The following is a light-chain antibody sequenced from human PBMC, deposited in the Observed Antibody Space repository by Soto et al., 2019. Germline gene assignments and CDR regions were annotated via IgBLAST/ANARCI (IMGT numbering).Light chain of an antibody. Sequence: DIQLTQSPSFLSTSVGDRVTITCRASQGISSFLAWYQQKPGKAPKLLIHHAASTLHTGVPSRFSGSGSGTEFTLTISSLQPEDFATYYCQQVNSYPYTFGQGTKLEIK. J-gene: IGKJ2*01. V-gene: IGKV1-9*01. CDR3: QQVNSYPYT. CDR1: QGISSF. CDR2: AAS.